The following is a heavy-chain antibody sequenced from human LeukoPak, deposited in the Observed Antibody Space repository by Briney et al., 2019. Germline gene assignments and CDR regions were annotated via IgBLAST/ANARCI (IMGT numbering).Heavy chain of an antibody. V-gene: IGHV4-4*07. CDR3: ARGLMGTTGEQNWFDH. CDR2: IYASGSA. J-gene: IGHJ5*02. Sequence: PSETLSLTCTVSGGSISTYYWSWIRQPAGKGLEWIGRIYASGSANYNPSLKSRVTISLDRSKNQFSLNLTSMTAADTAVYYCARGLMGTTGEQNWFDHWGQGTLVTVSS. CDR1: GGSISTYY. D-gene: IGHD1-7*01.